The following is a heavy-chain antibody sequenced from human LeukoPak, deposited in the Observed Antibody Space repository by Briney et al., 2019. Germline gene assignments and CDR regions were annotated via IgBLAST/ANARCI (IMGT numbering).Heavy chain of an antibody. Sequence: GGSLRLSCAASGFTFSSYAMSWVRQAPGRGLEWVSAISGSGGSTYYADSVKGRFTISRDNSKNTLYLQMNSLRAEDTAVYYCAKDNGYSYGYPDYWGQGTLVTVSS. J-gene: IGHJ4*02. CDR3: AKDNGYSYGYPDY. CDR2: ISGSGGST. D-gene: IGHD5-18*01. V-gene: IGHV3-23*01. CDR1: GFTFSSYA.